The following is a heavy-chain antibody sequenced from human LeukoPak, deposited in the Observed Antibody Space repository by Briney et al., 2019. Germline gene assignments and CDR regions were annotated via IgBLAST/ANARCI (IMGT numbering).Heavy chain of an antibody. CDR3: AKVTGVDFWSGYSNNWFDP. CDR1: GFTFSSYA. D-gene: IGHD3-3*01. CDR2: ISGSGGST. J-gene: IGHJ5*02. Sequence: GGCLRLSCAASGFTFSSYAMSWVRQAPGKGLEWVSAISGSGGSTYYEDSVKGRFTISRDNSKNTMYLQMSSLSAEDTAVYYCAKVTGVDFWSGYSNNWFDPWGQGTLVTVSS. V-gene: IGHV3-23*01.